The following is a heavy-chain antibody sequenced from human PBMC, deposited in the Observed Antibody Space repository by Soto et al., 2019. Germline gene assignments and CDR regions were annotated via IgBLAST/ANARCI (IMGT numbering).Heavy chain of an antibody. CDR2: IIPIFGTA. CDR1: GGTFSSYA. D-gene: IGHD5-12*01. V-gene: IGHV1-69*13. CDR3: ARGGEGRYSGYDWVITEDAFDI. J-gene: IGHJ3*02. Sequence: ASVKVSCKASGGTFSSYAISWVRQAPGQGLEWIEGIIPIFGTANYARKFQGRATITADESTSTAYMELSSLRSEDTALYYCARGGEGRYSGYDWVITEDAFDIWGQGTMVTVSS.